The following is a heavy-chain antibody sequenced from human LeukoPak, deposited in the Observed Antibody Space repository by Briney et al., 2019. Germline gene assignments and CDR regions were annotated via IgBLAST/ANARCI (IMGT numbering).Heavy chain of an antibody. Sequence: PSETLSLTCTVSGGSISSYYWSWIRQPAGKGLEWIGRIYTSGSTNYNPSLKSRVTMSVDTSKNQFSLKLSSVTAADTAVYCCARASVSVGYYYYGMDVWGQGTTVTVSS. CDR2: IYTSGST. J-gene: IGHJ6*02. V-gene: IGHV4-4*07. CDR1: GGSISSYY. CDR3: ARASVSVGYYYYGMDV. D-gene: IGHD1-26*01.